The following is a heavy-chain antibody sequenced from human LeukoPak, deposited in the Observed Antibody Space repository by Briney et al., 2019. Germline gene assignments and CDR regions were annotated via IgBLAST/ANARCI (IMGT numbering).Heavy chain of an antibody. V-gene: IGHV1-8*01. J-gene: IGHJ4*02. Sequence: ASVKVSCKASGYTFTSYDINWVRQATGQGLEWMGWMNPNSANTGYAQKFQGRVTMARNTAITTAYMELSSLTSEDTAVYYCARGGPYDSSGHLDWWGQGTLVTVSS. CDR1: GYTFTSYD. D-gene: IGHD3-22*01. CDR2: MNPNSANT. CDR3: ARGGPYDSSGHLDW.